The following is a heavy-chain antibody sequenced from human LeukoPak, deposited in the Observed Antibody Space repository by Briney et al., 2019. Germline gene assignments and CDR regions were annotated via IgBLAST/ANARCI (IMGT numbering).Heavy chain of an antibody. CDR1: GVSISSYY. CDR2: IYYSGST. CDR3: ARDESGSYAD. Sequence: SETLSLTCTVSGVSISSYYWSWIRQPPGKGLEWIGYIYYSGSTNYNPSLKSRVTISVDTSKNQFSLKLGSVTAADTAVYYCARDESGSYADRGQGTLVTVSS. V-gene: IGHV4-59*01. J-gene: IGHJ4*02. D-gene: IGHD1-26*01.